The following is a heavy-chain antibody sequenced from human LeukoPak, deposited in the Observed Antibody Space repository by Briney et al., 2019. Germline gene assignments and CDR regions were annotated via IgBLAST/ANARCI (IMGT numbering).Heavy chain of an antibody. CDR3: AKETLYGDYFDY. V-gene: IGHV3-23*01. CDR1: GFTVSSNY. D-gene: IGHD4-17*01. J-gene: IGHJ4*02. CDR2: ISGSGGST. Sequence: PGGSLRLSCAASGFTVSSNYMSWVRQAPGKGLEWVSAISGSGGSTYYADSVKGRFTISRDNSKNTLYLQMNSLRAEDTAVYYCAKETLYGDYFDYWGQGTLVTVSS.